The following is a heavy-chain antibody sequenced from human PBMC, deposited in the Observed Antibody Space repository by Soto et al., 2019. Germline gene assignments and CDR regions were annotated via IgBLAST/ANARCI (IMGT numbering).Heavy chain of an antibody. J-gene: IGHJ5*02. Sequence: QLQLQESGSGLVKPSQTLSLTCAVSGGSISSGGYSWSWIRQPPGKALEWIGYIYHSGSTYYNPSLKSRVTISVNRSKNQFSLKRSSVTAADTAVYYCARGRDSCGGDCLNWFDPWGQGTLVTVSS. CDR2: IYHSGST. CDR1: GGSISSGGYS. D-gene: IGHD2-21*02. V-gene: IGHV4-30-2*01. CDR3: ARGRDSCGGDCLNWFDP.